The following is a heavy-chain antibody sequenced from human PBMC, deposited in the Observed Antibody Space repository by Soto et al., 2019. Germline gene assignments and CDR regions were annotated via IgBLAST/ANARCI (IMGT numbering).Heavy chain of an antibody. CDR1: GFTFSSYA. Sequence: GGSLRLSCAASGFTFSSYAMSWVRQAPGKGLEWVSSISGSGGSTYYADSVKGRFTISRDNSKNTLCLQMNSLRAEDTAVYYCAKKGQVVAAMYFDYWGQGALVTVSS. CDR3: AKKGQVVAAMYFDY. CDR2: ISGSGGST. J-gene: IGHJ4*02. V-gene: IGHV3-23*01. D-gene: IGHD2-15*01.